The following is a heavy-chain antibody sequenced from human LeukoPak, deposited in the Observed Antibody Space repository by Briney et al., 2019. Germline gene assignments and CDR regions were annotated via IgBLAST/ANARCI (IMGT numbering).Heavy chain of an antibody. CDR2: INPKSGGT. J-gene: IGHJ6*03. CDR1: GYTFTGYY. V-gene: IGHV1-2*02. Sequence: ASVKVSCKASGYTFTGYYLHWVRQAPGQGLGWMGWINPKSGGTNYAQKFQGRVTMTRDTSISTAYMELSRLRSDDTAVYYCARDRVTLVRGVIYYYYYMHVWGKGTTVTISS. CDR3: ARDRVTLVRGVIYYYYYMHV. D-gene: IGHD3-10*01.